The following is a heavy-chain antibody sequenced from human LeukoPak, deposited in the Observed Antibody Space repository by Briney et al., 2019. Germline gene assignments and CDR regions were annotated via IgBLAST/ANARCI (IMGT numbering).Heavy chain of an antibody. D-gene: IGHD1-26*01. V-gene: IGHV3-7*01. CDR3: AKVGTWELQRVFEN. CDR1: GFTFSDYW. J-gene: IGHJ4*02. Sequence: QPGGSLRLSCAASGFTFSDYWMTWVRQVPGKGLEWVANVGRDGSEKKVDSVEGRFTISRDNAKKSLDLEMNSLRVEDTALYYCAKVGTWELQRVFENWGQGTLVTVSS. CDR2: VGRDGSEK.